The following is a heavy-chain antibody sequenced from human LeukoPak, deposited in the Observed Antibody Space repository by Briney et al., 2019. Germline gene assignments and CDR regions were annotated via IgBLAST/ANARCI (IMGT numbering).Heavy chain of an antibody. CDR1: GYTFTSYG. CDR2: ISAYNGNT. V-gene: IGHV1-18*01. D-gene: IGHD3-10*01. Sequence: ASVKASCKASGYTFTSYGISWVRQAPGQGLEWMGWISAYNGNTNYAQKLQGRVTMTTDTSTSTAYMELRSLRSDDTAVYYCARDLVSHYYGSGSFNWGQGTLVTVSS. CDR3: ARDLVSHYYGSGSFN. J-gene: IGHJ4*02.